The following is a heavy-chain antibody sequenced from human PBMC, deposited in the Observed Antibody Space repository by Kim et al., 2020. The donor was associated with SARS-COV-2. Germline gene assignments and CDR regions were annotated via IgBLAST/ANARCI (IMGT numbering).Heavy chain of an antibody. V-gene: IGHV4-39*01. CDR2: IYYSGSN. D-gene: IGHD6-19*01. Sequence: SETLSLXCTVSGGSISSSSYYWGWIRQPPGKGLEWIGSIYYSGSNYYNPSLKSRVTISVDTSKNQFSLKLSSVTAADTAVYYWGGHYGQWLGLVWWFDPWGQGTLVTVSS. CDR1: GGSISSSSYY. CDR3: GGHYGQWLGLVWWFDP. J-gene: IGHJ5*02.